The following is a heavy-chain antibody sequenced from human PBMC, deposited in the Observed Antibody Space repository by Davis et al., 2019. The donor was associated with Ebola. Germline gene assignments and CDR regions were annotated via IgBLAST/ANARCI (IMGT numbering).Heavy chain of an antibody. D-gene: IGHD4-11*01. Sequence: GESLKISCAASGFTFSSYSMNLVRQAPGKGLEWGSSISSSSSYIYYADSVKGRFTISRDNSKNTLYLQMNSLRPEETAVYYCARDSDDYSFDYWGQGTLVTVSS. J-gene: IGHJ4*02. CDR1: GFTFSSYS. CDR3: ARDSDDYSFDY. V-gene: IGHV3-21*01. CDR2: ISSSSSYI.